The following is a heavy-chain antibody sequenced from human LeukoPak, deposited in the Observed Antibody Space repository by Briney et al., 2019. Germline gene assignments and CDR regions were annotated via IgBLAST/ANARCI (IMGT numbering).Heavy chain of an antibody. J-gene: IGHJ6*02. CDR2: INSDGSAT. CDR3: TRDHGLDV. CDR1: GFTFSSYW. V-gene: IGHV3-74*01. Sequence: PGGSLRLSCAASGFTFSSYWMSWVRQAPGKGLMWVSQINSDGSATSCADPVKGRCTISRDNAENMLYLEMNSLRVEDTAVYFCTRDHGLDVWGQGTTVTVSS.